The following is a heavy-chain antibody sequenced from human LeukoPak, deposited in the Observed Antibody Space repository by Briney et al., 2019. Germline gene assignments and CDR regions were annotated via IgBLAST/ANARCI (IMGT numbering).Heavy chain of an antibody. D-gene: IGHD6-19*01. CDR1: GFTFSHCW. V-gene: IGHV3-7*03. CDR3: AKDNAVAGTMADDTFDI. J-gene: IGHJ3*02. CDR2: IKQDGSEK. Sequence: GGSLRLSCAASGFTFSHCWRSWVRQAPGKGLEWVANIKQDGSEKYYVDSMKGRFTISRDNSKNTLYLQMNSLRAEDTAVYYCAKDNAVAGTMADDTFDIWGQGTMVTVSS.